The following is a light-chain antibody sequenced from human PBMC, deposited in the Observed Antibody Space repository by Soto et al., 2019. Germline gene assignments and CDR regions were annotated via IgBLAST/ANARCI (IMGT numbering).Light chain of an antibody. CDR3: QQYNSYSPIT. J-gene: IGKJ5*01. CDR1: QSVSGW. Sequence: DIQMTQSPSTLSASVGDTVTVTCRASQSVSGWLAWYQQKPGKAPNLLIYDASRLESGVPSRFSGSGSGTEFTLTISSLQPDDFATYYCQQYNSYSPITFGQGTRLENK. V-gene: IGKV1-5*01. CDR2: DAS.